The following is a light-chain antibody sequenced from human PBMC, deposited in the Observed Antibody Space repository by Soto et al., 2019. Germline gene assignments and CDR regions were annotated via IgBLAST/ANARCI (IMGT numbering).Light chain of an antibody. Sequence: DIPMTQSPSSLSASVGDRVTITCRASQSISNYLNWYQQKPGKAPKLLIYAASSLQSGVPSRFSGSGSGTDFTLTISSLQPEDFATYYCQQSYSIPTFGQGTKLEIK. CDR3: QQSYSIPT. V-gene: IGKV1-39*01. J-gene: IGKJ2*01. CDR2: AAS. CDR1: QSISNY.